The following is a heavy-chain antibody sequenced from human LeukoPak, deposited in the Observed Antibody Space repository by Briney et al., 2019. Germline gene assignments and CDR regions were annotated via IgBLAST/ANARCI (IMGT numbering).Heavy chain of an antibody. V-gene: IGHV3-23*01. CDR1: GFTFSSYA. Sequence: GGSLRLSCAASGFTFSSYAMSWVRQAPGKGLEWVSAISGSGGSTYYADSVQGRFTISRDNSKNTLYLQMNSLRAEDTAVYYCAKASSRRGYSYGPKTDPLKYYFDYWGQGTLVTVSS. CDR3: AKASSRRGYSYGPKTDPLKYYFDY. J-gene: IGHJ4*02. CDR2: ISGSGGST. D-gene: IGHD5-18*01.